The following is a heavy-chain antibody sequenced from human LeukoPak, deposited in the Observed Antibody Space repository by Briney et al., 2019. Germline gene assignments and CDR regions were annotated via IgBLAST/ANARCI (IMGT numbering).Heavy chain of an antibody. D-gene: IGHD2-15*01. Sequence: PGGSLRLSCAASGVTFSSYSMNWVRQAPGKGLEWVSSISSSSSYIYYADSVKGRFTISRDNAKNSLYLQMNSLRAEDTAVYYCARIRLGYCSGGSCYSKYYYYGMDVWGKGTTVTVSS. CDR1: GVTFSSYS. J-gene: IGHJ6*04. V-gene: IGHV3-21*01. CDR3: ARIRLGYCSGGSCYSKYYYYGMDV. CDR2: ISSSSSYI.